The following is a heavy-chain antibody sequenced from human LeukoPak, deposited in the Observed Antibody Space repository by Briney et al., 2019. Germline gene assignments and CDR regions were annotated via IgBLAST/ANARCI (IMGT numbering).Heavy chain of an antibody. J-gene: IGHJ4*02. CDR3: AKGRRTGFVDY. CDR1: GFTFSSYA. Sequence: PGGSLRLSCAASGFTFSSYAMHWVRQAPGKGLEWLAVITNDGSRQFYADSVKGRFTVSRDNSKSLLFLQMESLRHDDTGIYYCAKGRRTGFVDYWGQGALVTVSS. V-gene: IGHV3-30*04. D-gene: IGHD1-1*01. CDR2: ITNDGSRQ.